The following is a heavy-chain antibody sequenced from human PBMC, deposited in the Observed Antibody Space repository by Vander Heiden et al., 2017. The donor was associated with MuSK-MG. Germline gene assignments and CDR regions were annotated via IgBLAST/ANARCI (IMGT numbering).Heavy chain of an antibody. CDR3: AKAQGYCSGGTCYGGFDS. J-gene: IGHJ4*02. V-gene: IGHV3-23*01. CDR1: GFTFSSYG. CDR2: LSGSGSNT. Sequence: EVQLLESGGGLVQPGGSLTLSCAASGFTFSSYGMSWVRQAPGKGLEWVPTLSGSGSNTYDADSVKGRFTISRDKSRNTLHLQMNSLRAEDTAIYYCAKAQGYCSGGTCYGGFDSWGQGTLVTVSS. D-gene: IGHD2-15*01.